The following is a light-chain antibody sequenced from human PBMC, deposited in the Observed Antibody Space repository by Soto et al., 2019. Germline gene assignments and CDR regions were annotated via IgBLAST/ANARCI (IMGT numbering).Light chain of an antibody. CDR1: QNINNL. CDR3: QHYYTYPYT. V-gene: IGKV1-5*03. CDR2: KAS. Sequence: DIQMTQSPSTLSASVGGRVTISCRASQNINNLLAWYQQEPGKVPKLLIYKASSLESGVPSRFSGSGSGTDFTLTISSLQPDDFATYYCQHYYTYPYTFGQGTKLEIK. J-gene: IGKJ2*01.